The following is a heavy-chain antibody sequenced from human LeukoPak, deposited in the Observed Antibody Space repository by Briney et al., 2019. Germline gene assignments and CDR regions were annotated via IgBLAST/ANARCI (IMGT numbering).Heavy chain of an antibody. Sequence: SRVTISVDTSKNQFSLKLSSVTAADTAVYYCARGYCSSTSCARSAGEYYFDYWGQGTLVTVSS. J-gene: IGHJ4*02. CDR3: ARGYCSSTSCARSAGEYYFDY. D-gene: IGHD2-2*01. V-gene: IGHV4-34*01.